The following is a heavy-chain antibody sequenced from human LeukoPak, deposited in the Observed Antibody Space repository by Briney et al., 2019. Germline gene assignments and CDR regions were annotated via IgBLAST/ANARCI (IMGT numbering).Heavy chain of an antibody. V-gene: IGHV4-39*01. Sequence: SETLSLTCTVSGGSISSSSYYWGWIRQPPGKGLEWIGSIYYSGSTYYNPSLKSRVTISVDTSKNLFSLKLSSVTAADTAVYYCARKSGWYDYWGQGTLVTVSS. CDR3: ARKSGWYDY. J-gene: IGHJ4*02. CDR1: GGSISSSSYY. D-gene: IGHD6-19*01. CDR2: IYYSGST.